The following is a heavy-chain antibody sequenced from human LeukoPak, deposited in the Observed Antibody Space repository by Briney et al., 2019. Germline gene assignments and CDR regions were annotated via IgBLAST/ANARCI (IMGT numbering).Heavy chain of an antibody. CDR3: AKDRAYSSSWYTGDY. J-gene: IGHJ4*02. Sequence: GGSLRLSCAASGFTFSSYAMSWVRQAPGKGLEWVSSISNSGGSTFYADSVKGRFTVSRDNSKDTLSLQMNSLRVEDTAVYYCAKDRAYSSSWYTGDYWGQGTPVTVSS. CDR1: GFTFSSYA. CDR2: ISNSGGST. D-gene: IGHD6-13*01. V-gene: IGHV3-23*01.